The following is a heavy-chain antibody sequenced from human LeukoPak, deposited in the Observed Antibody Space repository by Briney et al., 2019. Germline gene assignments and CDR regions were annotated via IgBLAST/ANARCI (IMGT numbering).Heavy chain of an antibody. CDR3: ARGPGGGSYSDAFDI. Sequence: SETLSLTCAVSGGSLSDSNSFWGWIRQPPGKGLEWIGNIYYSGSTSYNPSLKSRVTISVDTSKNQFSLKLSSVTAADTAVYYCARGPGGGSYSDAFDIWGQGTMVTVSS. CDR2: IYYSGST. V-gene: IGHV4-39*07. CDR1: GGSLSDSNSF. J-gene: IGHJ3*02. D-gene: IGHD1-26*01.